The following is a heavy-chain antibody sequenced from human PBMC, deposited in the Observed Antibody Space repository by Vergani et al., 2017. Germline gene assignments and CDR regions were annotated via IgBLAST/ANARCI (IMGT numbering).Heavy chain of an antibody. CDR2: ISWNSGSI. D-gene: IGHD6-19*01. V-gene: IGHV3-9*01. J-gene: IGHJ4*02. CDR1: GFTFDDYA. Sequence: EVQLVESGGGLVQPGRSLRLSCAASGFTFDDYAMHWVRQAPGKGLEWVSGISWNSGSIGYADSVKGRFTISRDNAKNTLYLQMNSLRAEDTAVYYCATSSSVWPATFDYWGQGIPVTVSS. CDR3: ATSSSVWPATFDY.